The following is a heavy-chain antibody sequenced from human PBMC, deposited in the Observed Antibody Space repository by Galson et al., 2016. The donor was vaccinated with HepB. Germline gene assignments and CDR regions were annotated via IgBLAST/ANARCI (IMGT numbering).Heavy chain of an antibody. V-gene: IGHV3-21*01. CDR2: ISSTSTYI. CDR3: ARDYSGYDYRSFDY. CDR1: GITLSRFS. J-gene: IGHJ4*02. D-gene: IGHD5-12*01. Sequence: SLRLSCAASGITLSRFSMNWVRQAPGKGLEWVSSISSTSTYIYCADSVRGRFTISRDNASLYLQMNSLRADDTAVYYCARDYSGYDYRSFDYWGQGTLVTVSS.